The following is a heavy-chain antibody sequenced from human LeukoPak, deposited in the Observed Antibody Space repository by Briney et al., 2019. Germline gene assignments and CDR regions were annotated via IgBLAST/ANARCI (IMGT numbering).Heavy chain of an antibody. CDR1: GFTFDDYA. CDR2: ISWNSGSI. Sequence: PGRSLRLSCAPSGFTFDDYATHWVRQAPGKGLEWVSGISWNSGSIGYADSVKGRFTISRDNAKNSLYLQMNSLRAEDTALYYCATSPEYDILTGYHIDYWGQGTLVTVSS. J-gene: IGHJ4*02. CDR3: ATSPEYDILTGYHIDY. V-gene: IGHV3-9*01. D-gene: IGHD3-9*01.